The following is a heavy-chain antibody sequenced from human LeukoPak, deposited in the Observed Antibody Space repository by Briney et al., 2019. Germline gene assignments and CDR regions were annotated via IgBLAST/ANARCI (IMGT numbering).Heavy chain of an antibody. Sequence: GASVKVSCKASGYTFTSYGISWVRQAPGQGLEWMGWISAYNGNTNYAQKPQGRVTMTTDTSTSTAYMELRSLRSDDTAVYYCARVPNYYDSSGYPSYGMDVWGQGTTVTVSS. V-gene: IGHV1-18*01. D-gene: IGHD3-22*01. CDR2: ISAYNGNT. CDR3: ARVPNYYDSSGYPSYGMDV. CDR1: GYTFTSYG. J-gene: IGHJ6*02.